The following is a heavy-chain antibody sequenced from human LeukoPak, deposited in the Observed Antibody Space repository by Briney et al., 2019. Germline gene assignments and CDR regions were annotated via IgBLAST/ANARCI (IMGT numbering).Heavy chain of an antibody. CDR3: AKDYELEPYDLMDV. D-gene: IGHD1-1*01. J-gene: IGHJ6*03. CDR1: GFTFSSYG. CDR2: IWYDGSNK. Sequence: GGSLRLSCAASGFTFSSYGMHWVRQAPRKGLEGVAVIWYDGSNKYYADSVKGRFTISRDNSKNTLYLQMNSLRAEDTAVYYCAKDYELEPYDLMDVWGKGTTVTVSS. V-gene: IGHV3-33*06.